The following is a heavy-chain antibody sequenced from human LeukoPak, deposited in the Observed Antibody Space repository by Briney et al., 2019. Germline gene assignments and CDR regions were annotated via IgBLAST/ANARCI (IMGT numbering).Heavy chain of an antibody. CDR1: GGSISSGGYS. J-gene: IGHJ5*02. V-gene: IGHV4-30-2*01. CDR3: ARGPYCGGDCYLFDP. CDR2: IYHSGST. Sequence: SQTLSLTCAVSGGSISSGGYSWSWIRQPPGKGPEWIGYIYHSGSTYYNPSLKSRVTISVDTSKNQFSLKLSSLTAADTAVYYCARGPYCGGDCYLFDPWGQGTLVTVSS. D-gene: IGHD2-21*02.